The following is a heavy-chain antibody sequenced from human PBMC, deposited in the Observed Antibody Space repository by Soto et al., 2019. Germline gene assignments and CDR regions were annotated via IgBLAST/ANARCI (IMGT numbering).Heavy chain of an antibody. CDR2: ISGSGVST. D-gene: IGHD6-19*01. J-gene: IGHJ4*02. CDR1: GFTFASYG. CDR3: AKLARSSAVAAPGVHFDC. Sequence: PGGSRRRSWAASGFTFASYGMSWGRQAPGKGLEWVSAISGSGVSTYYADSVKGRFTISRDNSKNTLYLQMNSLRAEDTAVYYCAKLARSSAVAAPGVHFDCWGQGTLVTVSS. V-gene: IGHV3-23*01.